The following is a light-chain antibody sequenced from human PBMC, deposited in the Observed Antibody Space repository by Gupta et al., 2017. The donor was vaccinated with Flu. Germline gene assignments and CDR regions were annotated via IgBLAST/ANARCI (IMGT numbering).Light chain of an antibody. J-gene: IGLJ3*02. CDR3: NSRDSSGNHLGGV. CDR1: SLRSYY. CDR2: GKN. V-gene: IGLV3-19*01. Sequence: SSALTQAPPVSVALGQTVRITCQGDSLRSYYASWYQQKPGQAPVLVIYGKNNRPSGIPDRFSGSSSGNTASLTITGAQAEDEADYYCNSRDSSGNHLGGVFGGGTKLTVL.